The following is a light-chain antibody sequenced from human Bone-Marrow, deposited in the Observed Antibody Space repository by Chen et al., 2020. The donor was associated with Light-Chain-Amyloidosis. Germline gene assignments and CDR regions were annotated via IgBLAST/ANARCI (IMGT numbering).Light chain of an antibody. CDR3: CSTAGRSTLV. CDR2: DDS. Sequence: QSALTQPASVSGAPGQSVTISCTGTSGDVGGYDVVSWYQQYPVKAPKLSIYDDSKRPSGVPERVSGSKSGNTASLTISGLQAADEADYDCCSTAGRSTLVFGGGTTLTVL. CDR1: SGDVGGYDV. J-gene: IGLJ2*01. V-gene: IGLV2-11*02.